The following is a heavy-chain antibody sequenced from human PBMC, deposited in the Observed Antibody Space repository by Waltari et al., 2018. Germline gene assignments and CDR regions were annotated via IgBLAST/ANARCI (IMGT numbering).Heavy chain of an antibody. D-gene: IGHD4-17*01. CDR3: ARSGDYAEYFQH. V-gene: IGHV4-4*07. CDR1: SGSVSRYY. Sequence: QVQLQESGPGLVKPSETLSLICTVSSGSVSRYYWNWIRQSAGKGLEWIGDVHASGTTKYNPSRRSRGTVSLDTSKNQFSLKLTSVTAADTAVYYCARSGDYAEYFQHWGLGTLLTVSS. CDR2: VHASGTT. J-gene: IGHJ1*01.